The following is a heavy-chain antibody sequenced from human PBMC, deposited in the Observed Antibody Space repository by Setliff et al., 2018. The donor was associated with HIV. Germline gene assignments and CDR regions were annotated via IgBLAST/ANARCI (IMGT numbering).Heavy chain of an antibody. Sequence: PGGSLRLSCAASGFTFSTYGMHWVRQAPGKGLEWVSAIIESGGTFYTDSVRGRFTISRDNSKNTLYLQMNSLRAEDTAVYYCAKVTSFWFEDYWGQGTLVTVSS. CDR2: IIESGGT. D-gene: IGHD3-10*01. CDR1: GFTFSTYG. V-gene: IGHV3-23*01. CDR3: AKVTSFWFEDY. J-gene: IGHJ4*02.